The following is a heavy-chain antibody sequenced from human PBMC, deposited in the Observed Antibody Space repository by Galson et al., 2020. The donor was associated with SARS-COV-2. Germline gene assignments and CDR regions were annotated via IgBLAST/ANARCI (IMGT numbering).Heavy chain of an antibody. D-gene: IGHD3-10*01. CDR3: GRISVIRGEKFFDC. CDR1: GYTFGNNW. Sequence: GESLKISFQGSGYTFGNNWIARVRQIPGKGLEWRGMNYPADSDRTYSPSLEGQVTISVDKSISTAYLQWSSLKALDTAMYYCGRISVIRGEKFFDCWGQGTRVTVSS. V-gene: IGHV5-51*01. CDR2: NYPADSDR. J-gene: IGHJ4*02.